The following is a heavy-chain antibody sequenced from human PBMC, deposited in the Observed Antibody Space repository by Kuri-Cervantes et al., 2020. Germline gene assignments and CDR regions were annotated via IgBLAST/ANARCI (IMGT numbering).Heavy chain of an antibody. J-gene: IGHJ3*02. V-gene: IGHV1-69*06. D-gene: IGHD2-2*01. CDR2: IIPIFDAP. CDR3: ARPSYCSSTSCLPGAFDI. Sequence: SVKVSCKASGGTFSSYTISWVRQALGQGLEWVGGIIPIFDAPHYAQKFQGRVTITADNSTSTAYMELSSLRSEDTAVYYCARPSYCSSTSCLPGAFDIWGQGTMVTVSS. CDR1: GGTFSSYT.